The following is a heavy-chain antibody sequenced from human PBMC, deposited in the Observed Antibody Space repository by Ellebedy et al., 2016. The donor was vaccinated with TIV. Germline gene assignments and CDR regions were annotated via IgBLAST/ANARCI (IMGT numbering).Heavy chain of an antibody. CDR2: IGSSSDYI. J-gene: IGHJ3*02. V-gene: IGHV3-21*01. CDR1: GFTFSSYS. CDR3: ARDATVVPAIIGDGFDI. Sequence: PGGSLRLSCAASGFTFSSYSMNWVRQAPGKGLEWVSSIGSSSDYIYYADSVKGRFTISRDNAKNSLYLQMNSLRAEDTAVYYCARDATVVPAIIGDGFDIWGQGTMVTVSS. D-gene: IGHD2-2*01.